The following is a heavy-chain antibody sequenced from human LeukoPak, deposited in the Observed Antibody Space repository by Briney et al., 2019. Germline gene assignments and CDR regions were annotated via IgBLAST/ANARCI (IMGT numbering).Heavy chain of an antibody. D-gene: IGHD3-22*01. CDR3: AKEQIAHYYDSSGRAYAFDI. V-gene: IGHV3-9*03. CDR1: GFTFDDYA. J-gene: IGHJ3*02. Sequence: PGRSLRLSCAASGFTFDDYAMHWVRQAPGKGLEWVSGISWNSGSIGYADSVKGRFTISRDNAKNSLYLQMNSLRAEDMALCYCAKEQIAHYYDSSGRAYAFDIWGQGTMVTVSS. CDR2: ISWNSGSI.